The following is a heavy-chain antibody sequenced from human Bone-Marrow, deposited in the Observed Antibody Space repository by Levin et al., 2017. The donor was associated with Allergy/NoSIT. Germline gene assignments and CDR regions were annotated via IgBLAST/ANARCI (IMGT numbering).Heavy chain of an antibody. D-gene: IGHD3-22*01. CDR1: GGSVSDNNYY. Sequence: SETLSLICTVSGGSVSDNNYYWAWIRQPPGGKGLEWIGSVYYNGNNYYNPSLKSRATISVDTSKNQFSLTVNSVTAADTAVYYCAGHQGASSKWLVWFDPWGPGTLVTVSS. CDR3: AGHQGASSKWLVWFDP. J-gene: IGHJ5*02. CDR2: VYYNGNN. V-gene: IGHV4-39*01.